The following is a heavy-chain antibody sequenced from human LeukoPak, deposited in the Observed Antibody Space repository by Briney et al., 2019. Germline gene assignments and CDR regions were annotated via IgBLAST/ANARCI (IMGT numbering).Heavy chain of an antibody. D-gene: IGHD3-22*01. CDR1: GYTFTSYG. V-gene: IGHV1-18*01. CDR3: ARLDGPYDSSGYYLPFDY. Sequence: ASVKVSCKASGYTFTSYGINWVRQAPGQGLEWMGWISAYNGNTNYAQKFQGRVTMTTDTSTSTAYMELRSLRSDDTAVYYCARLDGPYDSSGYYLPFDYWGQGTLVTVSS. J-gene: IGHJ4*02. CDR2: ISAYNGNT.